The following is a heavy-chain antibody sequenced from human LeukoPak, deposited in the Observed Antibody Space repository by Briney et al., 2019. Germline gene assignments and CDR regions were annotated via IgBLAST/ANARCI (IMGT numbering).Heavy chain of an antibody. J-gene: IGHJ4*02. CDR1: GYSISSGYY. Sequence: PSETLSLTCTVSGYSISSGYYWGWIRQPPGKGLEWIGSIYHSGSTYYNPSLKSPVTISVDTSKNQFSLKLSSVTAADTAVYYCAGIIVGATSYDYWGQGTLATVSS. CDR2: IYHSGST. CDR3: AGIIVGATSYDY. V-gene: IGHV4-38-2*02. D-gene: IGHD1-26*01.